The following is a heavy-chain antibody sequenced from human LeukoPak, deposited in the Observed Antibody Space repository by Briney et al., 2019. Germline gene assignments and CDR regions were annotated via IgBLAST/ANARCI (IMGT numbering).Heavy chain of an antibody. CDR2: ISSSSSYI. Sequence: GGSLRLSCAASGFTFSSYSMNWVRQAPGKGLEWVSSISSSSSYIYYADSVKGRFTIPRDNAKNSLYLQMNSLRAEDTAVYYCARASPRGYFDYWGQGTLVTVSS. CDR1: GFTFSSYS. V-gene: IGHV3-21*01. CDR3: ARASPRGYFDY. J-gene: IGHJ4*02.